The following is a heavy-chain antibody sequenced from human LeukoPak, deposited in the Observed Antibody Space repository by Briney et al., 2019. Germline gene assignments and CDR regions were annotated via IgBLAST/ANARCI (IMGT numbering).Heavy chain of an antibody. D-gene: IGHD3-3*01. J-gene: IGHJ6*03. Sequence: SETLSLTCTVSGGSISSYYWSWIRQPPGKGLEWIGYIYYSGSTNYNPSLKSRVTISVDTSKNQFSLKLSSVTAADTAVYYCARDVTFWSGYSHYYYYMDVWGKGTTVTVSS. CDR2: IYYSGST. CDR1: GGSISSYY. CDR3: ARDVTFWSGYSHYYYYMDV. V-gene: IGHV4-59*01.